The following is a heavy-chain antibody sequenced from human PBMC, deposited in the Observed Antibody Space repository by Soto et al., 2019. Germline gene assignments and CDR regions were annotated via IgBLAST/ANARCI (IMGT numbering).Heavy chain of an antibody. CDR1: GFTFTSDS. V-gene: IGHV3-21*06. Sequence: PGGSLRLSCAASGFTFTSDSMTWVRQAPGKGLEWVSSISSHVRAIFYAASVKGRFTISRDNAKDSLQLQMNSLTGEESAVYYCARGAALAGKFDLWGQGTLVTVSS. CDR2: ISSHVRAI. J-gene: IGHJ4*02. CDR3: ARGAALAGKFDL. D-gene: IGHD6-19*01.